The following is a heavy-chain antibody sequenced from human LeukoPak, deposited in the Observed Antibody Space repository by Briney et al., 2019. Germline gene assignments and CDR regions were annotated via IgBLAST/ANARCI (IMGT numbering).Heavy chain of an antibody. CDR1: GFTFSNYE. V-gene: IGHV3-48*03. J-gene: IGHJ4*02. Sequence: GGSLRLSCAASGFTFSNYEMNWVRQAPGKGLEWVSYIGRSGFTIYYADSVKGRFTISRDNAKNSLYLQMNSLRAEDTAVYYCARVVLRNFLHWGQGTLVTVSS. CDR3: ARVVLRNFLH. CDR2: IGRSGFTI. D-gene: IGHD3-9*01.